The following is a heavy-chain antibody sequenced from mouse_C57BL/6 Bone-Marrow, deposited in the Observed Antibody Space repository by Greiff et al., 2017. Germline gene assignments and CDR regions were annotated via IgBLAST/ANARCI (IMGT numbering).Heavy chain of an antibody. Sequence: EVKLVESGGDLVKPGGSLKLSCAASGFTFSSYGMSWVRQTPDKRLAWVATISSGGSYTYYPDSVKGRFTISRDNAKNTLYLQMSSLKSEDTAMYYCARQKTGTEFAYWGQGTLVTVSA. J-gene: IGHJ3*01. CDR2: ISSGGSYT. V-gene: IGHV5-6*02. CDR3: ARQKTGTEFAY. CDR1: GFTFSSYG. D-gene: IGHD4-1*01.